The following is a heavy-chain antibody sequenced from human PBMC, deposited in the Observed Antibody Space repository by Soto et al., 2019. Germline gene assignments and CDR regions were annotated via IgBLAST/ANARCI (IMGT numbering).Heavy chain of an antibody. Sequence: GVSLRLSCAASGFNFNSYAISWVRQAPGKRLEWLSSISSSGYIFSTDSVRGRFTISRDNAKNSVYLQIDSLRAEDTAVYFCARDCSGGSCYPGMDVWGQGTTVTVSS. CDR2: ISSSGYI. J-gene: IGHJ6*02. CDR1: GFNFNSYA. CDR3: ARDCSGGSCYPGMDV. V-gene: IGHV3-21*01. D-gene: IGHD2-15*01.